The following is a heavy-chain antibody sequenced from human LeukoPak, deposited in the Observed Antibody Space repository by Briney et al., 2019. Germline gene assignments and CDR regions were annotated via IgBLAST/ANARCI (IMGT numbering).Heavy chain of an antibody. Sequence: SETLSLTCTVSTYSISSGYYWSWIRQPPGKGLEWIGYIYYSGSTNYNPSLKSRVTISVDTSKNQFSLKLSSVTAADTAVYYCARGLVRGVIRGAFDIWGQGTMVTVSS. V-gene: IGHV4-61*01. CDR2: IYYSGST. CDR1: TYSISSGYY. D-gene: IGHD3-10*01. J-gene: IGHJ3*02. CDR3: ARGLVRGVIRGAFDI.